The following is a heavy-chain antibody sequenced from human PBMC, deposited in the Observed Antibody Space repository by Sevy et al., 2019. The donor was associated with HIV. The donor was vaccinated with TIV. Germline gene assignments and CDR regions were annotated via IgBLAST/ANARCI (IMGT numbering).Heavy chain of an antibody. V-gene: IGHV1-24*01. J-gene: IGHJ4*02. D-gene: IGHD3-22*01. CDR2: FDPEDGEI. CDR1: GYTFTRYG. Sequence: ASVKVSCKASGYTFTRYGITWVRQAPGQGLEWMGSFDPEDGEILYAQKLQGRITMTEDTSTDTAYMELSSLRSEDTAVYYCATTKDYYDSSGSPFDYWGQGTLVTVSS. CDR3: ATTKDYYDSSGSPFDY.